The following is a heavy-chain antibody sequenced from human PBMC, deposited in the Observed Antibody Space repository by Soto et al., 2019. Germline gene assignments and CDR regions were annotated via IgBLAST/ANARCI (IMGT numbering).Heavy chain of an antibody. CDR1: GGSFSGYY. V-gene: IGHV4-34*01. Sequence: SETLSLTCAVYGGSFSGYYWSWIRQPPGKGLEWIGEINHSGSTNYNPSLKSRVTISVDTSKNQFSLKLSSVTAADTAVYYCARKYYDFWSGYYVGFDWFDPWGQGTLVTVS. CDR3: ARKYYDFWSGYYVGFDWFDP. CDR2: INHSGST. D-gene: IGHD3-3*01. J-gene: IGHJ5*02.